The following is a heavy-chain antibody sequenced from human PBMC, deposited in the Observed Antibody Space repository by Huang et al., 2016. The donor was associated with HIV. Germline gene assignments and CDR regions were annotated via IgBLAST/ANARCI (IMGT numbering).Heavy chain of an antibody. CDR3: ARRFSSSSGYFDY. CDR2: SCPEDSET. J-gene: IGHJ4*02. CDR1: GYSFSSYW. Sequence: VQLVQSGAEVKKPGESLKISCKGSGYSFSSYWIAWVRQMPGKGLEWRGISCPEDSETTYSPSFEGQVTISADKSIGTAYLQWSSLKASDTAMYYCARRFSSSSGYFDYWGQGSLVTVSS. D-gene: IGHD6-6*01. V-gene: IGHV5-51*01.